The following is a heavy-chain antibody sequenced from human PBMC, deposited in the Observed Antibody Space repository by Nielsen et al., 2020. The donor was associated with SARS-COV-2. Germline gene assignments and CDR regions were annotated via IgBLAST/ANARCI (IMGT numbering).Heavy chain of an antibody. CDR3: AKVAPTYIAAAAANY. D-gene: IGHD6-13*01. CDR2: INSAGDVT. V-gene: IGHV3-23*01. Sequence: GESLKISCAASGFTFRNYAMSWVCQAPGKGLEWVSSINSAGDVTYYTGSVKGRFTVSRDNSKSMVYLQMHSLRVEDSALYYCAKVAPTYIAAAAANYWGQGIVVTVSS. J-gene: IGHJ4*02. CDR1: GFTFRNYA.